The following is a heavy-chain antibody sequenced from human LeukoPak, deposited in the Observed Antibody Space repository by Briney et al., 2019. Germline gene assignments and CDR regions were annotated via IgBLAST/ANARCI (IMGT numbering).Heavy chain of an antibody. CDR1: GFTFSSYA. Sequence: GGSLRLSCAASGFTFSSYAMSWVRQAPGKGREWVSAISGSGGSTYYADSVKDRFTISRDNSKNTLYLQMNSLRAEDTAVYYCANLALYSYGYSSWGQGTLVTVSS. V-gene: IGHV3-23*01. D-gene: IGHD5-18*01. J-gene: IGHJ5*02. CDR3: ANLALYSYGYSS. CDR2: ISGSGGST.